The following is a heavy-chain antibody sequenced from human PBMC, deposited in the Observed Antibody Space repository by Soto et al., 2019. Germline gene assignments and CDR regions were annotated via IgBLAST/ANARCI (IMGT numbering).Heavy chain of an antibody. Sequence: SQTLSLTCAISGDSVSSNSAAWNWIRQSPSRGLEWLGRTYYRSKWYNDYAVSVKSRITINPDTSKNQFSLQLNSVTPEDTAVYYCARDLRAYSTIPWLAVYYYGLDVWGQGTTVTVSS. CDR2: TYYRSKWYN. J-gene: IGHJ6*02. CDR3: ARDLRAYSTIPWLAVYYYGLDV. V-gene: IGHV6-1*01. CDR1: GDSVSSNSAA. D-gene: IGHD2-21*01.